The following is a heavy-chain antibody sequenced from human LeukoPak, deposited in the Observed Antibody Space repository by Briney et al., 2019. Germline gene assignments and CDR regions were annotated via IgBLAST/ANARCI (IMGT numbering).Heavy chain of an antibody. J-gene: IGHJ4*02. CDR2: ISWNSGSI. V-gene: IGHV3-9*01. Sequence: GGSLRLSCAASGFTFDDYAMHWVRQAPGKGLEWVSGISWNSGSIGYADSVKGRFTISRDSAKNSLYLQMNSLRAEDTALYYCAKSYYYGSGSYYLFDYWGQGTLVTVSS. D-gene: IGHD3-10*01. CDR3: AKSYYYGSGSYYLFDY. CDR1: GFTFDDYA.